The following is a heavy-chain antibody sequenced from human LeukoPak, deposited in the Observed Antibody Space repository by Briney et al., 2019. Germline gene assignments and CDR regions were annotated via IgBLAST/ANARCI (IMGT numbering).Heavy chain of an antibody. D-gene: IGHD3-10*01. CDR2: IKQDVSEK. CDR3: ARAVRYGSGSDYTPTNWFDP. Sequence: GGSLRLSCAASGFPFSRYWMSWVRQAPGKGLEWVANIKQDVSEKYYVDSVKGRFAISRDNAKNSLYLQMNSLRAEDTAVYYCARAVRYGSGSDYTPTNWFDPWGQGTLVTVSS. J-gene: IGHJ5*02. V-gene: IGHV3-7*03. CDR1: GFPFSRYW.